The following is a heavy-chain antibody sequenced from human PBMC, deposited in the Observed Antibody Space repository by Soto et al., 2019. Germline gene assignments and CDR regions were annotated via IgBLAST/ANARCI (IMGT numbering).Heavy chain of an antibody. Sequence: SVKVSCKASGGTFSSYAISWVRQAPGQGLEWMGAIIPIFGTANYAQKFQGRVTITADESTSTAYMELSSLRSEDTAVYYCARGAHYDSSGAFDYWGQGTLVTVSS. CDR3: ARGAHYDSSGAFDY. CDR1: GGTFSSYA. CDR2: IIPIFGTA. V-gene: IGHV1-69*13. J-gene: IGHJ4*02. D-gene: IGHD3-22*01.